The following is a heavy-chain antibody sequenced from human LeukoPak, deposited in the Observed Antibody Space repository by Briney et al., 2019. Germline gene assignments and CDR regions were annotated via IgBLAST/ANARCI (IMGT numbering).Heavy chain of an antibody. CDR2: IKTDGRTT. CDR1: GMTFSNHW. CDR3: TTGPSYGYEW. J-gene: IGHJ4*02. V-gene: IGHV3-74*01. D-gene: IGHD3-16*01. Sequence: GGSLRLSCAASGMTFSNHWMHWVRQAPGKGLVWVSLIKTDGRTTIYADSVRGRFTISRDNDKSTLYLQMNRLRDEDTAIYYCTTGPSYGYEWWGQGTVITVSS.